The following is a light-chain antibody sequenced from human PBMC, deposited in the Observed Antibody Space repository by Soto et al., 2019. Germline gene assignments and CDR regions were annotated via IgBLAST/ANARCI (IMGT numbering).Light chain of an antibody. Sequence: DILMTPSHSSLSASVGDIVTITCLASQSISTWVAWYQQKPGEAPKLLIYDASALPRGVPSRFSGSGSGTKFTLTIASLQPDDFATYYCQQYETFSGTFGPGSNVDVK. CDR1: QSISTW. CDR2: DAS. CDR3: QQYETFSGT. V-gene: IGKV1-5*01. J-gene: IGKJ1*01.